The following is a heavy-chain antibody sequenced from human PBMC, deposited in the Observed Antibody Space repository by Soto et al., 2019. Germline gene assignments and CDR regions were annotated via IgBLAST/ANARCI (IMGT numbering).Heavy chain of an antibody. V-gene: IGHV3-23*01. CDR2: LSGTGSRA. Sequence: EVQLLESGGGLVQPGGSLRLSCAASSFTFRSYAMTWVRQAPGRGLEWVSALSGTGSRAYYADSLKGRFTISRDNSKNTLYLQINSLRVEDTAIYYCAKDVDSSGWGGKLDHWGQGTLVTVSS. CDR3: AKDVDSSGWGGKLDH. J-gene: IGHJ4*02. CDR1: SFTFRSYA. D-gene: IGHD6-19*01.